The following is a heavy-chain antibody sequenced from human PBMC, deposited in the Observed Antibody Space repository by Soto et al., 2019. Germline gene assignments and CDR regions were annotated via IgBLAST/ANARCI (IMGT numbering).Heavy chain of an antibody. D-gene: IGHD3-10*01. CDR3: AREAYYGSGSPFDY. J-gene: IGHJ4*02. CDR2: IGYDGSNK. V-gene: IGHV3-33*08. Sequence: PGRSLRLSCAASGFTFSSYGMHWVRQAPGKGLEWVAVIGYDGSNKYYADSVKGRFTISRDNSKNTLYLQMNSLRAEDTAVYYCAREAYYGSGSPFDYWGKGTLVTVSS. CDR1: GFTFSSYG.